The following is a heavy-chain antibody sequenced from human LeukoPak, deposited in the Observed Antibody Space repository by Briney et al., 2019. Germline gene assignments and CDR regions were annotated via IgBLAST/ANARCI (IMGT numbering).Heavy chain of an antibody. J-gene: IGHJ6*03. D-gene: IGHD6-13*01. CDR2: MNPNSGNT. V-gene: IGHV1-8*01. Sequence: ASVKVSCKASGYTFTSYDINWVRQATGQGLEGMGWMNPNSGNTGYPQKFQGRVNTPRNTSISTAYMELSSLRSEDTAVYYCARPAAAGKVYYYYYYMDVWGKGTTVTVSS. CDR3: ARPAAAGKVYYYYYYMDV. CDR1: GYTFTSYD.